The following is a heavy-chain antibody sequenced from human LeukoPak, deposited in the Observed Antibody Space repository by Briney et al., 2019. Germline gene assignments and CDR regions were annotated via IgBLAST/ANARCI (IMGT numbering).Heavy chain of an antibody. CDR3: ARAAVRTIFGVVIDYYYGMDV. D-gene: IGHD3-3*01. CDR2: INPNSGGT. Sequence: GASVKVSCKASGYTFTGYYMHWVRQAPGQGLEWMGWINPNSGGTNYAQKFQGRVTMTRDTSISTAYMELSRLRSDDTAVYYCARAAVRTIFGVVIDYYYGMDVWGQGTTVTVSS. CDR1: GYTFTGYY. V-gene: IGHV1-2*02. J-gene: IGHJ6*02.